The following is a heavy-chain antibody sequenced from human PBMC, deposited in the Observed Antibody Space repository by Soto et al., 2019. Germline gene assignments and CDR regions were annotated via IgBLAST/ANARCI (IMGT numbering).Heavy chain of an antibody. V-gene: IGHV1-18*01. CDR2: ISAYNGNT. J-gene: IGHJ3*02. CDR1: GGTFSSYA. CDR3: AREASGITIFGVVMADAFDI. D-gene: IGHD3-3*01. Sequence: ASVKVSCKASGGTFSSYAISWVRQAPGQGLEWMGWISAYNGNTNYAQKLQGRVTMTTDTSTSTAYMELRSLRSDDTAVYYCAREASGITIFGVVMADAFDIWGQGTMVTVSS.